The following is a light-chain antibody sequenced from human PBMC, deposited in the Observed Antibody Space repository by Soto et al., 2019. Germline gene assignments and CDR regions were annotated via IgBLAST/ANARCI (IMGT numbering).Light chain of an antibody. J-gene: IGLJ2*01. CDR1: SSNIGSNY. CDR3: AAWDDSLSGHVV. Sequence: QSVLTQPPSASGTPGQRVTISCPGSSSNIGSNYVYWYQQLPGTAPKLLIYRNNQRPSGVPDRFSGSKSGTSASLAISGLRSEDEADYYCAAWDDSLSGHVVFGGGTKLTVL. V-gene: IGLV1-47*01. CDR2: RNN.